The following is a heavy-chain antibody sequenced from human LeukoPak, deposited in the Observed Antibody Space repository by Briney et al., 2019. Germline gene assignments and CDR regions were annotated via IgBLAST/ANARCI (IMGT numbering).Heavy chain of an antibody. CDR3: ARPRYHYRGWFDP. CDR1: GYTFTSYD. CDR2: INPNSGGT. D-gene: IGHD3-16*02. Sequence: ASVKVSCKASGYTFTSYDINWVRQATGQGLEWMGWINPNSGGTNYAQKFQGRVTMTRDTSISTAYMELSRLRSDDTAVYYCARPRYHYRGWFDPWGQGTLVTVSS. J-gene: IGHJ5*02. V-gene: IGHV1-2*02.